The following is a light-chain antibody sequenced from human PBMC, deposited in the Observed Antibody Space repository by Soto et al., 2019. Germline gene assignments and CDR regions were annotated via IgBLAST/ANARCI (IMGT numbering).Light chain of an antibody. CDR1: QSISSW. J-gene: IGKJ1*01. CDR3: QQYNSYSWT. Sequence: DIQMTQSPSTLSASVGDRVTITCRASQSISSWFVWYQQKPGKAPKLLIYDASSLESGVPSRFSGSGSGTEFTLTISSLQPDDFATYYCQQYNSYSWTFGQGTKVEIK. CDR2: DAS. V-gene: IGKV1-5*01.